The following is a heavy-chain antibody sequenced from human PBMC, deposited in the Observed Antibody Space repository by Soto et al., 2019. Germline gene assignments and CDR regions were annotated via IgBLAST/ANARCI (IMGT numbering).Heavy chain of an antibody. CDR1: GYTFYSHS. Sequence: QAQLVQSGAEVKKPGASVKVSCKASGYTFYSHSISWVRQAPGQGLEWMGRINGDYGNTQYAQKFRGRVTMTTDTSTPTVYMELTNLRSDETAVYYCARCIQGDYYYGMDVWGQGTTVTVSS. D-gene: IGHD5-18*01. J-gene: IGHJ6*02. V-gene: IGHV1-18*01. CDR2: INGDYGNT. CDR3: ARCIQGDYYYGMDV.